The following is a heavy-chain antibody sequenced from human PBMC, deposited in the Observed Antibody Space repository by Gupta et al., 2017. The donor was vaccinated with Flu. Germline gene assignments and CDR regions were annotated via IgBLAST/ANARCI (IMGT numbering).Heavy chain of an antibody. D-gene: IGHD4-17*01. CDR2: INADNGNT. V-gene: IGHV1-3*01. Sequence: QGLEWMAWINADNGNTKFSQKCQGRGTSTRDTSANTIYREMTSLTSGDTAVYYCARGAGRRSTTVTAGGRKNYIYYSYMDVWGRGTTVTVSS. CDR3: ARGAGRRSTTVTAGGRKNYIYYSYMDV. J-gene: IGHJ6*03.